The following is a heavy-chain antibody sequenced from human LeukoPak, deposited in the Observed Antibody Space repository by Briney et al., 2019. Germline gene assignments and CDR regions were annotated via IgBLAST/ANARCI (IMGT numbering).Heavy chain of an antibody. CDR1: GFTFSSYA. CDR3: ARIIAARRVSATTNFDY. J-gene: IGHJ4*02. V-gene: IGHV3-30*04. CDR2: ISYDGSNK. D-gene: IGHD6-6*01. Sequence: GGSLRLSCAASGFTFSSYAMHWVRQAPGKGLEWVAVISYDGSNKYYADSVKGRFTIPRDNSKNTLYLQMNSLRAEDTAVYYCARIIAARRVSATTNFDYWDQGTLVTVSS.